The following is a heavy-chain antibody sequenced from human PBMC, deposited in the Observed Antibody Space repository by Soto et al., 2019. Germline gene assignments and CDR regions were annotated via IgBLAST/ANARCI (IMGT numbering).Heavy chain of an antibody. CDR1: GFTFSSYA. CDR3: AKDLHHYDIFTGYFN. Sequence: HPGGSLRLSCAASGFTFSSYAMSWVRQAPGKGLEWVSAISGSGGSTYYADSVKGRFTISRDNSKNTLYLQMNSLRAEDTAVYYCAKDLHHYDIFTGYFNWGQGTLVTVSS. D-gene: IGHD3-9*01. V-gene: IGHV3-23*01. CDR2: ISGSGGST. J-gene: IGHJ4*02.